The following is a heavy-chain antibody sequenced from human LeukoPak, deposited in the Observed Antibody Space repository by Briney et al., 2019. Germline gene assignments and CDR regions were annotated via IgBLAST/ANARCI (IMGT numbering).Heavy chain of an antibody. D-gene: IGHD3-3*01. CDR3: ARTASGFYSAN. Sequence: GGSLRLSCAASGFTFSSYSINWVRQAPGKGLEWVSYISSTYEIYYADSVRGRFTISRDNAKNSLYLQMNSLGGEDTAVYYCARTASGFYSANWGQGTLVTVSS. V-gene: IGHV3-48*01. CDR2: ISSTYEI. CDR1: GFTFSSYS. J-gene: IGHJ4*02.